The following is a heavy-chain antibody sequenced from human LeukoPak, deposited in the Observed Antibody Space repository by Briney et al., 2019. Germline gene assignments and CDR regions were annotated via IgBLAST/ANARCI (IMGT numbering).Heavy chain of an antibody. CDR1: AFTVSGTH. V-gene: IGHV3-53*01. CDR2: MYTGGTT. Sequence: GTPRLSSAASAFTVSGTHMSWFRQAPRKGLESVSAMYTGGTTYYADSVKGRFTISRDNSRNTLFLHMSSLRADDTAVYYCAKDEATSGGGLASWGQGTLVTVSS. CDR3: AKDEATSGGGLAS. J-gene: IGHJ4*02. D-gene: IGHD3-16*01.